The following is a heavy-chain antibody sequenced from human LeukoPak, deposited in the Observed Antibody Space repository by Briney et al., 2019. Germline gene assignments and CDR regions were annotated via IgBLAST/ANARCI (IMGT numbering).Heavy chain of an antibody. V-gene: IGHV3-30*03. CDR2: ISYDGSNK. CDR3: STVPPYCSGGSCYSVLDY. J-gene: IGHJ4*02. CDR1: GFTFSSYG. D-gene: IGHD2-15*01. Sequence: GGSLRLSCAASGFTFSSYGMHWVRQAPGKGLEWVAVISYDGSNKYYADSVKGRFTISRDNSKNTLYLQMNSLRAEDTAVYYCSTVPPYCSGGSCYSVLDYWGQGTLVTVSS.